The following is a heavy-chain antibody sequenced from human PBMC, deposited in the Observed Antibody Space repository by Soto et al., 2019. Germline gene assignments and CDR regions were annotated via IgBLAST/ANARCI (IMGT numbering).Heavy chain of an antibody. J-gene: IGHJ4*02. CDR1: GFSLTTSGVG. CDR3: AHRVLRTVFGLVTTTAIYFDF. CDR2: IYWDDDK. D-gene: IGHD3-3*01. Sequence: QITLNESGPTQVKPRQTLTLTCTFSGFSLTTSGVGVGWIRQSPGKAPEWLALIYWDDDKRYSPSLKSRLTITKDTSKTQVVLTMAVLDPADIATYYCAHRVLRTVFGLVTTTAIYFDFWGQGTPVAVSS. V-gene: IGHV2-5*02.